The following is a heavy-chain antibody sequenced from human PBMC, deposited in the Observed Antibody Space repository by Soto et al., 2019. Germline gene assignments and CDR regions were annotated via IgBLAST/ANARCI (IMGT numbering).Heavy chain of an antibody. J-gene: IGHJ6*02. CDR3: ARADTVTTSPHYYYGMDV. V-gene: IGHV3-48*01. Sequence: GGSLRLSCAASGFTFSSYNMNWVRQAPGRGLEWVSYITDSSSTIQYADSVKGRFTTSRDNGKNSLYLQMNSLRAEDTAVYYCARADTVTTSPHYYYGMDVWGQGTTVTVSS. CDR2: ITDSSSTI. CDR1: GFTFSSYN. D-gene: IGHD4-17*01.